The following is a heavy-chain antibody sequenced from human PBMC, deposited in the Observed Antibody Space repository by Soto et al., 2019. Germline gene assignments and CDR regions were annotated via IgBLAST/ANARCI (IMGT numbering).Heavy chain of an antibody. CDR1: GGTFGIYA. J-gene: IGHJ6*02. CDR2: IIPAFGTT. Sequence: QVQLVQSGAAVSKPGSSVKVSCKASGGTFGIYAVGWVRQAPGQGLEWMGGIIPAFGTTKNSQKFQDRVDMTADKSTNAVYMESRGLRFDDTAVYYCARVPRQMLYGPTRNGMDVWGQGTTLIVSS. CDR3: ARVPRQMLYGPTRNGMDV. V-gene: IGHV1-69*06. D-gene: IGHD2-2*02.